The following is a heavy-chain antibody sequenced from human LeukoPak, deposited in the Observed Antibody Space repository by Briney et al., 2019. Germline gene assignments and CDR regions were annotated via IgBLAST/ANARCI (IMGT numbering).Heavy chain of an antibody. CDR3: ARGGYYGSGSY. V-gene: IGHV4-39*07. CDR2: VYYKGNT. Sequence: SETLSLTCIVSGGSVGSSSYYWGWIRQPPGRGLEWIGSVYYKGNTYYTPSLKSRVTISVDTSKNQFSLKLSSVTAADTAVYYCARGGYYGSGSYWGQGTLVTVSS. D-gene: IGHD3-10*01. J-gene: IGHJ4*02. CDR1: GGSVGSSSYY.